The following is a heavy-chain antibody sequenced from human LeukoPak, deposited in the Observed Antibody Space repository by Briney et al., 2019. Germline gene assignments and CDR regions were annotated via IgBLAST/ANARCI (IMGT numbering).Heavy chain of an antibody. D-gene: IGHD2-21*02. J-gene: IGHJ4*02. V-gene: IGHV4-59*01. CDR3: AREAYCGGDCYSGFDY. Sequence: PSETLSLTCTVSGGSITNYYWNWIRQPPGKGLEWIGFIYSSGTTNYNPSLKSRLTISLDTSKNQFSLKLTSMTAADTAVYYCAREAYCGGDCYSGFDYWGQGTLVTVSS. CDR2: IYSSGTT. CDR1: GGSITNYY.